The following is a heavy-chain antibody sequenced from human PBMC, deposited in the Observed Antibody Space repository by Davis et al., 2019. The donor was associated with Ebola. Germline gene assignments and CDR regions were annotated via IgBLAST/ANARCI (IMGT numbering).Heavy chain of an antibody. CDR3: ASLRRTITGMDDGFDV. V-gene: IGHV5-51*01. CDR2: IYPGDSDT. D-gene: IGHD2-8*02. J-gene: IGHJ3*01. Sequence: GESLKISCKGSGYSFSNFWIGWVRQMPGKGLEWMGIIYPGDSDTRYSPSFRGQVTISADKSFKTAFLQWSRLKASDTAMYYCASLRRTITGMDDGFDVWGQGTMVTVSS. CDR1: GYSFSNFW.